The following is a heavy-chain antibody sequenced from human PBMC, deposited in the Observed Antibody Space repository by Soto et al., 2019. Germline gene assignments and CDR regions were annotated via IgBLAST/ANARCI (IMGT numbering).Heavy chain of an antibody. CDR1: GYTFTSYG. Sequence: QVQLVQSGAEVKKPGASVKVSCKASGYTFTSYGISWVRQAPGQGLEWMGWISAYNGNTNYAQKLQGRVTMTTDTSTSTAYMELRSLRSDDTAVYYCARYVVVVVAATRVSDYHYYMDVWGKGTTVTVSS. CDR3: ARYVVVVVAATRVSDYHYYMDV. D-gene: IGHD2-15*01. CDR2: ISAYNGNT. J-gene: IGHJ6*03. V-gene: IGHV1-18*01.